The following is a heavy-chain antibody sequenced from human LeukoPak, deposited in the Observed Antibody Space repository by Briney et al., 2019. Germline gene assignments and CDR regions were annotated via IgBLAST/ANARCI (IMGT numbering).Heavy chain of an antibody. D-gene: IGHD2/OR15-2a*01. Sequence: SETLSLTCAVYGGSFSGYYWSWIRQPPGKGLEWIGEINHSGSTNYNPSLKSRVTISVDTSKNQFSLKLSSVTAADTAVYYCARDLKYFDYWGQGTLVTVSS. CDR1: GGSFSGYY. CDR2: INHSGST. J-gene: IGHJ4*02. V-gene: IGHV4-34*01. CDR3: ARDLKYFDY.